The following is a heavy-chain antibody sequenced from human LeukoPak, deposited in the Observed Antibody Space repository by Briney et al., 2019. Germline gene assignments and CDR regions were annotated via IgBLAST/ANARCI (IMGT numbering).Heavy chain of an antibody. Sequence: GASVKVSCKASGYTFTGYYMHWVRQAPGQGLEWMGRINPNSGGTNYAQKFQGRVTMTRDTSISTAYMELSRLRSDDTAVYYCARNDYSKPLAWFNYYYMDVWGKGTTVTVSS. CDR3: ARNDYSKPLAWFNYYYMDV. V-gene: IGHV1-2*06. CDR2: INPNSGGT. CDR1: GYTFTGYY. D-gene: IGHD4-11*01. J-gene: IGHJ6*03.